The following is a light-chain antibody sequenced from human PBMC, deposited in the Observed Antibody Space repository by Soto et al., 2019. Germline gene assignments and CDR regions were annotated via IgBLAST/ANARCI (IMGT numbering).Light chain of an antibody. CDR3: QFYGDPSKT. CDR1: QTVSSTL. J-gene: IGKJ1*01. CDR2: DAS. Sequence: EMQLTHSSCTLSLSHGERGTLSCRASQTVSSTLLAWNQKKPGQAPRLLIFDASTIATGIPDRFTGSGSGTDFTLTISRLEPEDFAVYYCQFYGDPSKTFGQGTKVDIK. V-gene: IGKV3-20*01.